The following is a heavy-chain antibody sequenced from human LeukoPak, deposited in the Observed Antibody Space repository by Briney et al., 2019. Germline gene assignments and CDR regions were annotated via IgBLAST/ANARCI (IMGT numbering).Heavy chain of an antibody. CDR3: ARDSTTGTTGFGMDV. CDR2: INPNSGGT. Sequence: ASVEVSCRASGYTFTGYYMHWVRQAPGQGLEWMGWINPNSGGTNYAQKFQGWVTMTRDTSISTAYMELSRLRSDDTAVYYCARDSTTGTTGFGMDVWGKGTTVTVSS. CDR1: GYTFTGYY. V-gene: IGHV1-2*04. J-gene: IGHJ6*04. D-gene: IGHD1-1*01.